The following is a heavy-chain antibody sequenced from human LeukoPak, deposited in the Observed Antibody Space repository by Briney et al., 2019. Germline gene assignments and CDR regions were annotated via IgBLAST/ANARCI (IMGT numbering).Heavy chain of an antibody. J-gene: IGHJ4*02. D-gene: IGHD2-15*01. Sequence: GGSLSLSCAASGLTSGIYAMSWVRQAPGKGLEWVSAFSGDGDSFYADSVRGRFSISADRSRNILYLQMNSQRVEDTAVYYCGKEVERHFDLRYWGQGTPVTVSS. CDR2: FSGDGDS. V-gene: IGHV3-23*01. CDR1: GLTSGIYA. CDR3: GKEVERHFDLRY.